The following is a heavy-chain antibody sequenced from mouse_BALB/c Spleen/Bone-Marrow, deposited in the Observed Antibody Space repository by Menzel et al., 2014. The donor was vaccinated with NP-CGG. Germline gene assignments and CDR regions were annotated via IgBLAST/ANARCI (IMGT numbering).Heavy chain of an antibody. Sequence: VQLKQSGAELVKPGASVKLSCTASGFNIKDTYMHWVKQRPEQGLEWIGRIDPANGYTKFDPKFQGKATITADTYSNTAYLQLSSLTSEDTVVYYCARGTTVVSYYAMDYWGQGTSVTASS. V-gene: IGHV14-3*02. CDR2: IDPANGYT. D-gene: IGHD1-1*01. CDR3: ARGTTVVSYYAMDY. CDR1: GFNIKDTY. J-gene: IGHJ4*01.